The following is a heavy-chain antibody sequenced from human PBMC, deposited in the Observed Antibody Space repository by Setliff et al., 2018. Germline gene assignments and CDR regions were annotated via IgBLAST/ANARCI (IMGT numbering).Heavy chain of an antibody. D-gene: IGHD2-2*01. CDR3: VRDRAAIVVGPPTAAFDI. V-gene: IGHV1-18*01. J-gene: IGHJ3*02. CDR1: GYTFAKYG. Sequence: GASVKVSCKAFGYTFAKYGTSWVRQASGQGLEWMGWISGYNGYTVYAQKLQGRATLTTDTSTGTAYMEVRSLRADDTAQYYCVRDRAAIVVGPPTAAFDIWGQGTMVTVSS. CDR2: ISGYNGYT.